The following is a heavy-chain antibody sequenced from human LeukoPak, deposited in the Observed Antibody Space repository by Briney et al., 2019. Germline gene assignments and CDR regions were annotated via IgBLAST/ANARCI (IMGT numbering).Heavy chain of an antibody. Sequence: GGSLRLSCAASGFTFSSHSMNWVRQAPGKGLEWVSSISSSSSYIYYADSVKGRFTISRDNAKNSLYLQMNSLRAEDTAVYYCARSPAARPYYFDYWGQGTLVTVSS. CDR2: ISSSSSYI. CDR3: ARSPAARPYYFDY. D-gene: IGHD6-6*01. J-gene: IGHJ4*02. CDR1: GFTFSSHS. V-gene: IGHV3-21*01.